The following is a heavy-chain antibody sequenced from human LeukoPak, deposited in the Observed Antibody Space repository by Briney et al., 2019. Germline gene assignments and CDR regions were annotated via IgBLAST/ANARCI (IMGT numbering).Heavy chain of an antibody. J-gene: IGHJ4*02. CDR2: ISGSGGST. V-gene: IGHV3-23*01. CDR3: AGTQWELHDY. CDR1: GFTFSSYA. D-gene: IGHD1-26*01. Sequence: GGSLRLSRAASGFTFSSYAMSWVRQAPGKGLEWVSAISGSGGSTYYADSVRGRFTISRDNSKNMLYLQMNSLRAEDTAVYYCAGTQWELHDYWGQGTLVTVSS.